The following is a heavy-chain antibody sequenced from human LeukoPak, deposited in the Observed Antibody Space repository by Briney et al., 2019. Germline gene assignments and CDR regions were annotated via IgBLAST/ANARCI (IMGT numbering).Heavy chain of an antibody. CDR3: ARDVRLHGLVCFDL. CDR1: GGSFSGYY. CDR2: INHSGST. J-gene: IGHJ2*01. V-gene: IGHV4-34*01. Sequence: PSETLSLTCAVYGGSFSGYYWSWIRQPPGKGLEWLGEINHSGSTNYNPSLKSRVTISVDTSKNQFSLKLSSVTAADTAVYYCARDVRLHGLVCFDLWGRGTLVTVSS. D-gene: IGHD4-11*01.